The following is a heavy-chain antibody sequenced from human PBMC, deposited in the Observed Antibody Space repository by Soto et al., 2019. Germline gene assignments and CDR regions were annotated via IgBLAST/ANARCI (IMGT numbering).Heavy chain of an antibody. CDR1: GYSFTSYW. CDR3: ATQRVGASDYFYGMDV. CDR2: IYPGDSDT. D-gene: IGHD1-26*01. Sequence: GESLKISCKGSGYSFTSYWIGWVRQMPGKGLEWMGIIYPGDSDTRYSPSFQGQVTISADKSISTAYLQWSSLKASDTAMYYCATQRVGASDYFYGMDVWGQGTTVTVFS. V-gene: IGHV5-51*01. J-gene: IGHJ6*02.